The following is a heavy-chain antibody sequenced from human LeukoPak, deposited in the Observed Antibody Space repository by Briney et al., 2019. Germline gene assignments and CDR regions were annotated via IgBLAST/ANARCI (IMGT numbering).Heavy chain of an antibody. D-gene: IGHD3-3*01. CDR1: GFTFSTYW. Sequence: SGGSLRLSCAASGFTFSTYWMHWVRQTPGKGLVWVSRINTDGSTTNYADSVKGRFTISRGNAKNTLYLQMNSLRAEDTAVYYCARVLQGEWFFDYWGQGTLVTVSS. V-gene: IGHV3-74*01. J-gene: IGHJ4*02. CDR2: INTDGSTT. CDR3: ARVLQGEWFFDY.